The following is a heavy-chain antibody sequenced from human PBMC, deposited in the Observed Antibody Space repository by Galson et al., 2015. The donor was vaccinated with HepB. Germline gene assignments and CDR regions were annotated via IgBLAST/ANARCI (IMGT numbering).Heavy chain of an antibody. CDR2: IRSKGNDYAT. Sequence: SLRLSCAASGFTFSGSAIHWVRQASGKGPEWVGRIRSKGNDYATSYVESLKGRFTISRDDSRNMAYLHMKSLKTEDTAVYYCTRMGDFSGYSSKWAQGTLVTVSS. CDR3: TRMGDFSGYSSK. CDR1: GFTFSGSA. J-gene: IGHJ4*02. D-gene: IGHD5-12*01. V-gene: IGHV3-73*01.